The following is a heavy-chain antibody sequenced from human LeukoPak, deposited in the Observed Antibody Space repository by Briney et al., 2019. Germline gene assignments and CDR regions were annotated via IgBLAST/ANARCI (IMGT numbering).Heavy chain of an antibody. Sequence: GGSLRLSCAASGFTFSSYWMHWVRQAPGKGLVWVSRINSDGSSTSYADSVKGRFTISRDNAKNTLYLQMNSLRAEDTAVYYCTRGRYGSGNDYWGQGTLVTVSS. D-gene: IGHD3-10*01. V-gene: IGHV3-74*01. CDR3: TRGRYGSGNDY. CDR2: INSDGSST. CDR1: GFTFSSYW. J-gene: IGHJ4*02.